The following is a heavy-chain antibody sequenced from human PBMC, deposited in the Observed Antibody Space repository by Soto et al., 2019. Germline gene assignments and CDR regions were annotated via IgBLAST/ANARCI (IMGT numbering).Heavy chain of an antibody. V-gene: IGHV4-39*01. CDR2: FYYRERT. CDR1: GGSISSSGYS. CDR3: ARLPYDFWSGSGAFDY. J-gene: IGHJ4*02. D-gene: IGHD3-3*01. Sequence: TLSLTCSVSGGSISSSGYSWNWIRQPPGKGLEWIGSFYYRERTYYNPSLKSRVTISVDTSENQFSLKLNSVTAADTAVYYCARLPYDFWSGSGAFDYWGQGTLVTVSS.